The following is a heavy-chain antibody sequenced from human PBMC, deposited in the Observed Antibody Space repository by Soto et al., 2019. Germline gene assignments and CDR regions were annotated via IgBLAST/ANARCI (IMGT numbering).Heavy chain of an antibody. V-gene: IGHV3-30-3*01. CDR1: GFTFSSYA. CDR2: ISYDGSNK. D-gene: IGHD3-22*01. CDR3: ASWYYDSSGYRQAGGFDP. Sequence: GGSLRLSCAASGFTFSSYAMHWVRQAPGKGLEWVAVISYDGSNKYYADSVKGRFTISRDNSKNTLYLQMNSRRAEDTAVYYCASWYYDSSGYRQAGGFDPWGQGTLVTVSS. J-gene: IGHJ5*02.